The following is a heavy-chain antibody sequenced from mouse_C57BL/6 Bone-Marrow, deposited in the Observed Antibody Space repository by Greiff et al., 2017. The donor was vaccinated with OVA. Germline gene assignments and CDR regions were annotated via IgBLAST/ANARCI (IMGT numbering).Heavy chain of an antibody. CDR3: ARREPLRRYFDY. Sequence: EVQGVESGGDLVKPGGSLKLSCAASGFTFSSYGMSWVRQTPDKRLEWVATISSGGSYTSYPDSVNGRFTISRDNAKNTLYLQMSSLKSEDTAMYYCARREPLRRYFDYWGQGTTLTVSS. CDR2: ISSGGSYT. D-gene: IGHD6-1*01. J-gene: IGHJ2*01. CDR1: GFTFSSYG. V-gene: IGHV5-6*01.